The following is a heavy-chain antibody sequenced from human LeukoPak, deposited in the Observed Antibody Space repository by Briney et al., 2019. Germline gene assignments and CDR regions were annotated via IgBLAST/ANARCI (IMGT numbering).Heavy chain of an antibody. J-gene: IGHJ4*02. V-gene: IGHV3-23*01. CDR1: GFTFSRYA. Sequence: GGSLRLSCAASGFTFSRYAMSWVRQAPGKGLEWVSSIRAGGGSTYYADSVKGRFTISSDNSKSTLYLQMNSLRAEDTAVYYCAKSISSTNSKPAFDYRGQGTLVTVSS. CDR3: AKSISSTNSKPAFDY. CDR2: IRAGGGST. D-gene: IGHD2-2*01.